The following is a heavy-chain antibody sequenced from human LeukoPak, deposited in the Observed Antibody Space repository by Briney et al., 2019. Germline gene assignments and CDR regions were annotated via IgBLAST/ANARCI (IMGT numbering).Heavy chain of an antibody. Sequence: PSETLSLTCTVSGGSISSSSYYWGWIRQPPGKGLEWIGSIYYSGSTYYNPSLKCRVTISVDTSKNQFSLKLSSVTAADTAVYYCASCDGYRSHFDYWGQGTLVTVSS. D-gene: IGHD5-24*01. V-gene: IGHV4-39*07. J-gene: IGHJ4*02. CDR2: IYYSGST. CDR1: GGSISSSSYY. CDR3: ASCDGYRSHFDY.